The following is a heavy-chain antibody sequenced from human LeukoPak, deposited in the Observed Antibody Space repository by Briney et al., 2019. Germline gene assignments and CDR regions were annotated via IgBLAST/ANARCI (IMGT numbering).Heavy chain of an antibody. CDR1: GGSFSGYY. Sequence: SETLSLTCAVYGGSFSGYYWSWIRQPPGKGLEWIGEINHSGSTNYNPSLKSRVTISVDTSKNQFSLKLSSVTAADTAVYYCARHFTYYDSSGYYRYFDYWGQGTLVTVSS. V-gene: IGHV4-34*01. CDR2: INHSGST. CDR3: ARHFTYYDSSGYYRYFDY. J-gene: IGHJ4*02. D-gene: IGHD3-22*01.